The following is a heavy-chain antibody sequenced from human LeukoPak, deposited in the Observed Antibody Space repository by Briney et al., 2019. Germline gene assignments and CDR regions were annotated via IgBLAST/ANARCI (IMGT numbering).Heavy chain of an antibody. CDR1: GYTVTRYG. CDR2: ISPYNGNT. Sequence: ASVKVSCKASGYTVTRYGISWVRQAPGQGLEWMGWISPYNGNTSYAQKFQGRVTMTTDTSTSTAYMELRSLRSDDTAVYYCARDPWDLGYGDSRLDYWGQGTLVTVSS. J-gene: IGHJ4*02. D-gene: IGHD4-17*01. CDR3: ARDPWDLGYGDSRLDY. V-gene: IGHV1-18*01.